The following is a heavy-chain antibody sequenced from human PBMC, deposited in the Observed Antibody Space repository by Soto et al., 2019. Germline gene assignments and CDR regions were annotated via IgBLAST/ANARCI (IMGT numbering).Heavy chain of an antibody. D-gene: IGHD3-3*01. CDR2: MNPNSGNT. CDR1: GYTFTSYD. V-gene: IGHV1-8*01. Sequence: ASVKVSCKASGYTFTSYDINWVRQATGQGLEWMGWMNPNSGNTGYAQKFQGRVTMTRNTSISTAYMELSSLRSEDTAVYYCARPADDYDFWSGYYPAPMDVWGKGTTVTVSS. CDR3: ARPADDYDFWSGYYPAPMDV. J-gene: IGHJ6*03.